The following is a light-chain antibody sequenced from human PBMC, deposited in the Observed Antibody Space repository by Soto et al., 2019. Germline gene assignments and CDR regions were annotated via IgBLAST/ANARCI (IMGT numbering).Light chain of an antibody. CDR3: QTWVTGIRV. Sequence: QPVLTQSPSASASLGASVKLTCTLSSGHSSYAIAWHQQQPEKGPRYLMKLNSDGSHMKGDGIPDRFSGSSSGAERYLTISSLQSEDEADYYCQTWVTGIRVFGGGTQLTVL. CDR2: LNSDGSH. CDR1: SGHSSYA. J-gene: IGLJ2*01. V-gene: IGLV4-69*01.